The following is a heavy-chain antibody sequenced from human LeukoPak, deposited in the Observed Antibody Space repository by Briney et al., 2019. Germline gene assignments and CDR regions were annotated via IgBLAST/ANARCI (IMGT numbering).Heavy chain of an antibody. D-gene: IGHD5-24*01. CDR2: IIPILGIA. CDR3: ARSEGMATIDY. J-gene: IGHJ4*02. V-gene: IGHV1-69*02. Sequence: ASVKVSCEASGGTFSSCTISWVRQAPGQGLEWMGRIIPILGIANYAQKFQGRVTITADKSTSTAYMELSSLRSEDTAVYYCARSEGMATIDYWGQGTLVTVSS. CDR1: GGTFSSCT.